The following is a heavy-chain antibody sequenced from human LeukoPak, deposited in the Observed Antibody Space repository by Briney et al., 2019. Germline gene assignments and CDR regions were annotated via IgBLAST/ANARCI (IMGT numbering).Heavy chain of an antibody. D-gene: IGHD3-22*01. CDR2: INAGNGNT. Sequence: ASVKVSCKASGYTFTSYAMHWVRQAPGQRLEWMGWINAGNGNTKYSQRFQGRVTITRDTSASTAYMELSSLRSEDTAVYYCARAFYYDSSGYYQGAFDIWGQGTMVTVSS. CDR3: ARAFYYDSSGYYQGAFDI. CDR1: GYTFTSYA. V-gene: IGHV1-3*01. J-gene: IGHJ3*02.